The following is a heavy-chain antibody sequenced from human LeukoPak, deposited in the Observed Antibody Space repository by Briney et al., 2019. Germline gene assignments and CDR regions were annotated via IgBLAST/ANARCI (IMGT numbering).Heavy chain of an antibody. CDR1: GGSISSYY. CDR2: ISYTGRT. D-gene: IGHD3-10*02. Sequence: SETLSLTCTVSGGSISSYYWSWIRQPPERGLEWIGYISYTGRTLYNPSLKSRVTMSVDTSKNQFSLKLSSVTAADTAVYYCARVFGESVYYYYGMDVWGQGTTVTVSS. CDR3: ARVFGESVYYYYGMDV. V-gene: IGHV4-59*01. J-gene: IGHJ6*02.